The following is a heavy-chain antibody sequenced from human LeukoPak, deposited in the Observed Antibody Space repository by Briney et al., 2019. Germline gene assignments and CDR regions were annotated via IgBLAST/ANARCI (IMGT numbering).Heavy chain of an antibody. V-gene: IGHV3-30*04. CDR3: ARTLYYYDSSGYYPDKPFDY. Sequence: GGSLRLSCAVSGFTFSSYAMHWVRQAPGKGLEWVAVISYDGSNKYYADSVKGRFTISRDNSKNTLYLQMNSLRAEDTAVYYCARTLYYYDSSGYYPDKPFDYWGQGTLVTVSS. CDR1: GFTFSSYA. D-gene: IGHD3-22*01. CDR2: ISYDGSNK. J-gene: IGHJ4*02.